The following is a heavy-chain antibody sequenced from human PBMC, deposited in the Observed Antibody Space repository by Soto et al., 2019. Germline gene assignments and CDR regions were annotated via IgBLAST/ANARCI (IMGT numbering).Heavy chain of an antibody. Sequence: GGSLRLSCAASGFTFSSYGMHWVRQAPGKGLEWVAVISYDGSNKYYADSVKGRFTISRDNSKNTLYLQMNSLRAEDTAVYYCAKGADESYDSSGLDYWGQGTLVTVSS. CDR2: ISYDGSNK. J-gene: IGHJ4*02. D-gene: IGHD3-22*01. CDR1: GFTFSSYG. V-gene: IGHV3-30*18. CDR3: AKGADESYDSSGLDY.